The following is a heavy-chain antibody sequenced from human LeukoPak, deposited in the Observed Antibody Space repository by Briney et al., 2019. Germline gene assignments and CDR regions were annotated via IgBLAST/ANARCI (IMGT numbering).Heavy chain of an antibody. CDR1: GFIFSSYW. CDR2: IKSDGSST. J-gene: IGHJ4*02. V-gene: IGHV3-74*01. CDR3: ARVGLGMATMPFDY. D-gene: IGHD5-24*01. Sequence: QTGGSLRLSCAASGFIFSSYWMHWVRQAPGKGLVWVSRIKSDGSSTSYADSVKGRFTISRDNARNTLYMQMDSLRAEDTAVYHCARVGLGMATMPFDYWGQGTLVTVSS.